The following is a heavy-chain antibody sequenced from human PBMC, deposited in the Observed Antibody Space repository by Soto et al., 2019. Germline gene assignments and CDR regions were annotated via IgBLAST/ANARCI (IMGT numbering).Heavy chain of an antibody. CDR2: ISAYNGNT. D-gene: IGHD3-3*01. CDR3: ARDSLTYYDFWSGYDY. CDR1: GYTFTSYG. Sequence: ASVKVSCKASGYTFTSYGISWVRQAPGQGLEWMGWISAYNGNTNYAQKPQGRVTMTTDTSTSTAYMELRSLRSDDTAVYYCARDSLTYYDFWSGYDYWGQGTLVTVS. V-gene: IGHV1-18*04. J-gene: IGHJ4*02.